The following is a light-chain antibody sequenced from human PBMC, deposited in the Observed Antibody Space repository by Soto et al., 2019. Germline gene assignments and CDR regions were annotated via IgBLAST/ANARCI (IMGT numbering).Light chain of an antibody. Sequence: QSALTQPASVSGSPGQSITISCTGTSSDVGGFNYVSWYQHHPGKAPKLMIYEVTNRPSGVSNRFSGSKSGNTASLTISGLQAEDEGDYYCSSYTSSNTLVFGGGTKLTVL. V-gene: IGLV2-14*01. J-gene: IGLJ2*01. CDR2: EVT. CDR3: SSYTSSNTLV. CDR1: SSDVGGFNY.